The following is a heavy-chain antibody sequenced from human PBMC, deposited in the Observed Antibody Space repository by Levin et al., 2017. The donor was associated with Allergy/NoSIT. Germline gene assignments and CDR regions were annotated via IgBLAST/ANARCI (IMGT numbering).Heavy chain of an antibody. CDR3: ARVIVGARDLDY. CDR2: ISSSGSTI. D-gene: IGHD1-26*01. Sequence: PSETLSLTCAASGFTFSDYYMNWIRQAPGKGLEWVSCISSSGSTIYYADSVKGRFTISRDNAKNSLYLQMNSLRAEDTALYYCARVIVGARDLDYWGQGTLVTVSS. V-gene: IGHV3-11*01. J-gene: IGHJ4*02. CDR1: GFTFSDYY.